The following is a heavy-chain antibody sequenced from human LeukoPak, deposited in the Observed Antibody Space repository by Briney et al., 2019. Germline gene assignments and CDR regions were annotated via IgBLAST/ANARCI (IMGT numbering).Heavy chain of an antibody. CDR2: TTGDGSDT. V-gene: IGHV3-74*01. CDR1: GFTFSAFW. CDR3: ARTYTGAWFDY. J-gene: IGHJ4*02. D-gene: IGHD1-14*01. Sequence: GGSLRLSCAASGFTFSAFWMHWVRQVPGKGLVWISRTTGDGSDTTYADSVKGRFTISRDNAKNRLYLQMNSLRAEDTAVYFCARTYTGAWFDYWGQGALVTLSS.